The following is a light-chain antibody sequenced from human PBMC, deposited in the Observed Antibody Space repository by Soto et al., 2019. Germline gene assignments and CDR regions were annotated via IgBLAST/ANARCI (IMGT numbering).Light chain of an antibody. CDR1: QGISSY. CDR3: QQLNSYPRFT. Sequence: DIQLTQSPSFLSASVGDSVTITCRASQGISSYLAWYQQKPGKDPKLLIYAASTLQSGVPSRFSGSGSGTALTLTISSLQPEDFATYYCQQLNSYPRFTFGPGTKVDIK. CDR2: AAS. V-gene: IGKV1-9*01. J-gene: IGKJ3*01.